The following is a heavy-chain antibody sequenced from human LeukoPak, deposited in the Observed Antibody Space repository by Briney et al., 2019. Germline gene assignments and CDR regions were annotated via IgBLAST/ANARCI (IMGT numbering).Heavy chain of an antibody. CDR1: GGTFSSYA. V-gene: IGHV1-69*01. D-gene: IGHD3-3*01. CDR2: IIPIFGTA. CDR3: AREDRRDDFWSGYYNRGAFDI. Sequence: ASVKVSCKASGGTFSSYAISWVRQAPGQGLEWMGGIIPIFGTANYAQKFQGRVTITADESTSTAYMELSSLRSEDTAVYHCAREDRRDDFWSGYYNRGAFDIWGQGTMVTVSS. J-gene: IGHJ3*02.